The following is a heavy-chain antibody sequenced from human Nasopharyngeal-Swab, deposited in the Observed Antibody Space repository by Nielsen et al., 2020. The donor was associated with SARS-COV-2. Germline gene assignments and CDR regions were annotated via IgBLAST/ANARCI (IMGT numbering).Heavy chain of an antibody. Sequence: SETLSLTCTVSGDSIAYSTFYWGWIRQPPAKGLEWIGYIYYNGNTYQNPSLKSRLTISVDKSKNQFSLKLSSVTAADTAVYYCVRTSSWYYFDYWAQGTEVTVS. CDR3: VRTSSWYYFDY. V-gene: IGHV4-39*07. CDR2: IYYNGNT. J-gene: IGHJ4*02. CDR1: GDSIAYSTFY. D-gene: IGHD6-13*01.